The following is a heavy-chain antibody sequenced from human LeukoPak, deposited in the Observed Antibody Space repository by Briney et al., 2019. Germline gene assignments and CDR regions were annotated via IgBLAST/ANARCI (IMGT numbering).Heavy chain of an antibody. CDR3: ARGRVVRGVITIGFDY. Sequence: PSETLSLTCSVSGGSISSNYWSWIRQPPGKALEWLGYIYDSGSTNYNPSLKSRVTMSVDTSKNQFSLKLSSVTAADTAVYYCARGRVVRGVITIGFDYWGQGTLVTVSS. CDR1: GGSISSNY. V-gene: IGHV4-59*12. J-gene: IGHJ4*02. CDR2: IYDSGST. D-gene: IGHD3-10*01.